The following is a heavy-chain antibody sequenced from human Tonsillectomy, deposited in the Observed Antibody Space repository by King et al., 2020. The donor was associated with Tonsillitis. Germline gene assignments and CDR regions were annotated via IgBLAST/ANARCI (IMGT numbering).Heavy chain of an antibody. CDR1: GFTFSSFA. Sequence: VQSGGSLRLSCAASGFTFSSFALNWVRQAPGKGLEWVSTIRCSGGSTYYADSVKGRVTISRDNSKNTLYMQMDSLRAEDTAVYYCAKGGSGWYGGLDYWGQGTLVTVSS. V-gene: IGHV3-23*01. CDR3: AKGGSGWYGGLDY. J-gene: IGHJ4*02. D-gene: IGHD6-19*01. CDR2: IRCSGGST.